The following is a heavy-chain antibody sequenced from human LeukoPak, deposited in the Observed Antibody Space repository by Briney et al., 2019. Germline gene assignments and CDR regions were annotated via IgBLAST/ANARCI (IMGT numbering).Heavy chain of an antibody. D-gene: IGHD1-26*01. V-gene: IGHV3-7*01. J-gene: IGHJ4*02. Sequence: GGSLRLSCVASGFTFSGYWMSWVRQAPGKGLEWVADIKQDGSEKYYVDSVKGRFTISRDNAKNSLYLQMNSLRDEDTAVYYCASSGSYRFDYWGQGTLVTVSS. CDR1: GFTFSGYW. CDR2: IKQDGSEK. CDR3: ASSGSYRFDY.